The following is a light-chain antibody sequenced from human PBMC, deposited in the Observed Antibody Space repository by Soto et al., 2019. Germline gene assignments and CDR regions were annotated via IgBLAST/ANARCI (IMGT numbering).Light chain of an antibody. CDR2: DAS. CDR1: QSVTSDY. Sequence: EVVVTQSPGTLSLYPGERATLSCRASQSVTSDYLAWYQQKPGQAPRLLIYDASNRATGIPARFSGSGSGTDFTLTINSLEPEDSAVYYCQQRSNWPSITFGQGTRLEIK. V-gene: IGKV3-11*01. CDR3: QQRSNWPSIT. J-gene: IGKJ5*01.